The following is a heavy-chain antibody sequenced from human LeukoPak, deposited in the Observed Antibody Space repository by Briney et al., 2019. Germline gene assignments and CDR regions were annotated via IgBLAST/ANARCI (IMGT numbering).Heavy chain of an antibody. D-gene: IGHD2-2*01. CDR3: ARGSDPAATVYYYYGMDV. Sequence: GGSLRLSCAASGFTFSSYAMHWVRQAPGKGLEWVAVISYDGSNKYYADSVKGRFTISRDNSKNTLYLQMNSLRAEDTAVYYCARGSDPAATVYYYYGMDVWGQGSTVTVSS. CDR1: GFTFSSYA. CDR2: ISYDGSNK. V-gene: IGHV3-30-3*01. J-gene: IGHJ6*02.